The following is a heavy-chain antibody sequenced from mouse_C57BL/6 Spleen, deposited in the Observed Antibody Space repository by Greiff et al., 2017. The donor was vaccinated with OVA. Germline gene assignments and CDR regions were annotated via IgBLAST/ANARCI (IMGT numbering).Heavy chain of an antibody. Sequence: VQLQQSGPELVKPGASVKISCKASGYTFTDYYMNWVKQSHGKSLEWIGDINPNNGGTSYNQKFKGKATLTVDKSSSTPYMELRSLTSEDSAVYYCAREGYYVDYWGQGTTLTVSS. CDR3: AREGYYVDY. CDR1: GYTFTDYY. V-gene: IGHV1-26*01. J-gene: IGHJ2*01. CDR2: INPNNGGT.